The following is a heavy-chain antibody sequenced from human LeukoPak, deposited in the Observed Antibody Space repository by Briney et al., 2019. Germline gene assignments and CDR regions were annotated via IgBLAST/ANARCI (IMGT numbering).Heavy chain of an antibody. CDR2: IKTKADGETT. V-gene: IGHV3-15*01. Sequence: TTGGSLRLSCEASGFTFSICSMNWVRQAPGRGLEWVGRIKTKADGETTDYPAPVRGRFTISRDDSKATLYLHMNRLKSEDTAVYYCTTQVVTTNDHWGQGTLVTVSS. D-gene: IGHD2-21*02. J-gene: IGHJ4*02. CDR1: GFTFSICS. CDR3: TTQVVTTNDH.